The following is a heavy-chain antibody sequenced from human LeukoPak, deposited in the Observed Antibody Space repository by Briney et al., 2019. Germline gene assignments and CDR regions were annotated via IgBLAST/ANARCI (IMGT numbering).Heavy chain of an antibody. CDR2: IWYDGSIQ. Sequence: GRSLRLSCAASGFTFSSYGMHWVRQAPGKGLEWVAAIWYDGSIQYYADSVKGRFTISRDNSKNTLYLQMDSLRAEDTAVYYCARAGYCSGGSCYGSDYWGQGTLVTVSS. CDR1: GFTFSSYG. D-gene: IGHD2-15*01. J-gene: IGHJ4*02. CDR3: ARAGYCSGGSCYGSDY. V-gene: IGHV3-33*01.